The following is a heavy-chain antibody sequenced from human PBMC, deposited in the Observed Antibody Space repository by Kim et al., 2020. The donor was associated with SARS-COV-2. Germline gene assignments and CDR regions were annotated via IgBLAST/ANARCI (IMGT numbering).Heavy chain of an antibody. V-gene: IGHV3-21*01. CDR3: AKDQMSGGEMATSGGYGMDV. Sequence: GGSLRLSCAASGFIFSDYSINWVRQAPGKGLEWVAAISMTSSFIYYADSVKGRFTISRDNANNSLFLQMNSLRPEDTAVYYCAKDQMSGGEMATSGGYGMDVWGQGTTVTVSS. D-gene: IGHD3-16*01. CDR1: GFIFSDYS. CDR2: ISMTSSFI. J-gene: IGHJ6*02.